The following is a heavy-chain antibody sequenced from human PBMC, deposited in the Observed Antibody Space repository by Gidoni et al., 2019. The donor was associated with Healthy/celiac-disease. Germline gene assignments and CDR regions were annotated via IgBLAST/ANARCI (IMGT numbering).Heavy chain of an antibody. Sequence: QVQLQESGPGLVKPSETLSLTCTVSGGSISNYYWSWIRQPPGKGLEWIGYIYSSGSTNYNPSLKSRVTISLDTSKNQFSLKLTSVTAADTAVYYCASSWNVHYFDSWGQGTLVTVSS. CDR1: GGSISNYY. J-gene: IGHJ4*02. V-gene: IGHV4-59*01. CDR2: IYSSGST. D-gene: IGHD1-1*01. CDR3: ASSWNVHYFDS.